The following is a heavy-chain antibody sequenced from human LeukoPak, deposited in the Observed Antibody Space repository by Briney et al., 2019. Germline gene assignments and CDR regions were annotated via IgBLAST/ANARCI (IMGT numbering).Heavy chain of an antibody. D-gene: IGHD1-14*01. J-gene: IGHJ6*03. CDR1: GGSISSYY. CDR2: IHTSGST. Sequence: SETLSLTCTVSGGSISSYYWSWVRQPAGKGLEWIGRIHTSGSTNYNPSLKSRLTMSVDTSKNQSSLQLTSVTAADTAVYDCARDSPNHLRKPTAHYYIDDWGKGTTVTVSS. V-gene: IGHV4-4*07. CDR3: ARDSPNHLRKPTAHYYIDD.